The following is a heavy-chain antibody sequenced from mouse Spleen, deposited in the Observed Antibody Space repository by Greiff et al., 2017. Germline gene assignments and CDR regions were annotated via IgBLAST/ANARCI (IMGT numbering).Heavy chain of an antibody. Sequence: VKLMESGAELVKPGASVKLSCKASGYTFTEYTIHWVKQRSGQGLEWIGWFYPGSGSIKYNEKFKDKATLTADKSSSTVYMELSRLTSEDSAVYFCARHEALYDGYRYFDVWGTGTTVTVSS. CDR1: GYTFTEYT. V-gene: IGHV1-62-2*01. CDR3: ARHEALYDGYRYFDV. J-gene: IGHJ1*03. CDR2: FYPGSGSI. D-gene: IGHD2-3*01.